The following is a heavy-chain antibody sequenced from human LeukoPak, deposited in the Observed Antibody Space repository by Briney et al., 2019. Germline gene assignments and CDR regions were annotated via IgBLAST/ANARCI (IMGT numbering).Heavy chain of an antibody. Sequence: GGSPRLSCAASGFTFSSYWMSWVRQAPGKGLEWVANIKQDGSEKYYVDSVKGRFTISRDNAKNSLYLQMNSLRAEDTAVYYCAREAYYDILTGYYHTYAFDIWSQGTMVTVSS. V-gene: IGHV3-7*01. CDR3: AREAYYDILTGYYHTYAFDI. D-gene: IGHD3-9*01. CDR1: GFTFSSYW. CDR2: IKQDGSEK. J-gene: IGHJ3*02.